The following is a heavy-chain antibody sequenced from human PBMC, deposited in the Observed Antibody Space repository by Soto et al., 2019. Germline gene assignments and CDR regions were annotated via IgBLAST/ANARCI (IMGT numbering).Heavy chain of an antibody. V-gene: IGHV3-15*01. D-gene: IGHD6-19*01. CDR1: GFTFTKAW. CDR2: IKSRADGGTT. CDR3: TTASQWLPPYS. Sequence: PGGSLRLSYAASGFTFTKAWMTWVRQTPGKGLEWVGRIKSRADGGTTDYAASVKDRFIISRDDSNDTLYLHMNRLKTDDTAVYYCTTASQWLPPYSWGQGALATVSS. J-gene: IGHJ4*02.